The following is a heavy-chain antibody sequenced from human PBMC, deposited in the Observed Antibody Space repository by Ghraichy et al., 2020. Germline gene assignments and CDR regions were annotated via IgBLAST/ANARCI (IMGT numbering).Heavy chain of an antibody. Sequence: GESQNISCAGSVFTFSGHDMNWVRQAPGKGLEWVSYISSSGDTKYYAYPVKGRFTISRDNAKNSLFLQMNSLRVEDTAVYYCARGFSRGLDAYDYWGQGTLVTVSS. V-gene: IGHV3-48*03. CDR1: VFTFSGHD. CDR2: ISSSGDTK. CDR3: ARGFSRGLDAYDY. J-gene: IGHJ4*02. D-gene: IGHD2-2*01.